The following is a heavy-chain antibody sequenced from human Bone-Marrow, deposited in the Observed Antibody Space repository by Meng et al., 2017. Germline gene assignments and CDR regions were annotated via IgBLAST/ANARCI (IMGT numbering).Heavy chain of an antibody. D-gene: IGHD6-19*01. CDR3: AKEEGGSSGGYGYYYYGMDV. J-gene: IGHJ6*02. Sequence: SLKISCAASGFTFDDYAMHWVRQAPGKGLEWVSGISWNSGSIGYADSVKGRFTISRDNAKNSLYLQMNSLRAEDTALYYCAKEEGGSSGGYGYYYYGMDVWGQGTTVTVSS. V-gene: IGHV3-9*01. CDR1: GFTFDDYA. CDR2: ISWNSGSI.